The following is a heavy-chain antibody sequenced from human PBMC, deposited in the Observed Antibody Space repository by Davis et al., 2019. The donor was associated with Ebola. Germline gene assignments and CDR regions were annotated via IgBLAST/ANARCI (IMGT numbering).Heavy chain of an antibody. D-gene: IGHD2-2*01. CDR2: IYYSGST. CDR1: GGSVSSGSYY. V-gene: IGHV4-61*01. Sequence: PSETLSLTCTVSGGSVSSGSYYWSWIRQPPGKGLEWIGYIYYSGSTNYNPSLKSRVTISVDTSKNQFSLKLSSVTAADTAVYYCAREGVYCSSTSCYHHEYYYYMDVWGKGTTVTVSS. CDR3: AREGVYCSSTSCYHHEYYYYMDV. J-gene: IGHJ6*03.